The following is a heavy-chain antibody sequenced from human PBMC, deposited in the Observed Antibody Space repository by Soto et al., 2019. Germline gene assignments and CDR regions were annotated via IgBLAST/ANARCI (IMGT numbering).Heavy chain of an antibody. CDR2: ISGSGGST. CDR1: GFTFSSYA. V-gene: IGHV3-23*01. D-gene: IGHD3-3*01. J-gene: IGHJ6*03. Sequence: GGSLRLSCAASGFTFSSYAMSWVRQAPGKGLEWVSAISGSGGSTYYADSVKGRFTISRDNSKNTLYLQMNSLRAEDTAVYYCAKGHDFWSGSYYYYMDVWGKGTTVTVSS. CDR3: AKGHDFWSGSYYYYMDV.